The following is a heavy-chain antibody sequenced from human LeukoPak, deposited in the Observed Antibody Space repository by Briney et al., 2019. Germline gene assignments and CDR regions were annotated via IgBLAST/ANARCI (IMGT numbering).Heavy chain of an antibody. J-gene: IGHJ5*02. V-gene: IGHV4-59*01. Sequence: SETLSLTCTVSGGSISSYYWSWIRQPPGKGLEWIGYIYYSGSTNYNPSLKSRVTISVDTSKNQFSLKLSSVTAADTAVYHCARAKGYCTNGVCLGWFDPWGQGTLVTVSS. CDR3: ARAKGYCTNGVCLGWFDP. D-gene: IGHD2-8*01. CDR1: GGSISSYY. CDR2: IYYSGST.